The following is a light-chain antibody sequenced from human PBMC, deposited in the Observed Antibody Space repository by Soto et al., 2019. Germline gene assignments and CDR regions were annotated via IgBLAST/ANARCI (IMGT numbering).Light chain of an antibody. CDR3: CSYAGSSTLI. J-gene: IGLJ2*01. Sequence: QSALTQPASVSGSPGQSINISCTGTSSDVGTFDVVSWYQQHPGKAPKLMIYGVTKRPSGFSNRFSGSKSGNTASLTISGLQAEDEADYYCCSYAGSSTLIFGGGTKLTVL. V-gene: IGLV2-23*02. CDR1: SSDVGTFDV. CDR2: GVT.